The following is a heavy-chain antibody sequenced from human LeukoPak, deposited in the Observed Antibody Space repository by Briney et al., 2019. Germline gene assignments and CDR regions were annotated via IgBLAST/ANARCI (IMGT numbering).Heavy chain of an antibody. J-gene: IGHJ3*02. Sequence: GGSLRFSCAASGFTFSSYGMHWVRQAPGKGLEWVAFIRYDGSNKYNADSVKGRFTISRDNSKNTLYLQMNSLRAEDTAVYYCAKEGTIFGVVPDAFDIWGQGTMVTVSS. D-gene: IGHD3-3*01. V-gene: IGHV3-30*02. CDR1: GFTFSSYG. CDR3: AKEGTIFGVVPDAFDI. CDR2: IRYDGSNK.